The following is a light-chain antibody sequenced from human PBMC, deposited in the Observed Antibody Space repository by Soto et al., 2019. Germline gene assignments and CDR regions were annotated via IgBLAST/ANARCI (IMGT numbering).Light chain of an antibody. J-gene: IGKJ4*01. Sequence: EIVLTQSPATLSLSPGERATLSCRASQSVSSYLAWYQQKPGQAPRLLIYDASNRATGIPARFSGSGSGTDXTLPIXSLEPEDFAVYYCQQRSNWPPGLTFGGGTKVEIK. V-gene: IGKV3-11*01. CDR3: QQRSNWPPGLT. CDR1: QSVSSY. CDR2: DAS.